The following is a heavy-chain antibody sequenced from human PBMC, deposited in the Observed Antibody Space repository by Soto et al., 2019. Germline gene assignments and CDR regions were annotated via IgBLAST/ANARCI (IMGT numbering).Heavy chain of an antibody. CDR1: SYTFTSYG. J-gene: IGHJ4*02. D-gene: IGHD2-15*01. CDR2: ISAYNGNT. Sequence: QVQLVQYGVEVKKPGASVKVSCKASSYTFTSYGISWVRQARGQGLEWMGWISAYNGNTNYAQKLQGRVTMTTDTSTSTAYMELRSQRSDDTAVYYCVVAAQPYYFDYWGQGTLVTVSS. CDR3: VVAAQPYYFDY. V-gene: IGHV1-18*01.